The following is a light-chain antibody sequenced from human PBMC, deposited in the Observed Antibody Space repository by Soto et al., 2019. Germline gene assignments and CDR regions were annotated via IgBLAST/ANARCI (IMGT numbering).Light chain of an antibody. Sequence: QSALTQPPSVSGSPGQSVTISCSGTSGDVGGYNYVSWYQQHPGTAPKLVIYEVSERPLAVPDRFSGSKSGNTASLTVSGLQADDEADYYCSSYAGNNIVVFGGGTKVTVL. V-gene: IGLV2-8*01. J-gene: IGLJ2*01. CDR1: SGDVGGYNY. CDR2: EVS. CDR3: SSYAGNNIVV.